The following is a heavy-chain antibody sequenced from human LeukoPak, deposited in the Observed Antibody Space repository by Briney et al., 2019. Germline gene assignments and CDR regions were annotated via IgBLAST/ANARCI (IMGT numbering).Heavy chain of an antibody. Sequence: SETLSLTCTVSGGSLSSRRYYWAWIRQPPGKGQEWIGNIYYSGSTYYNPSLKSRVTISVDTSKNRFSLNLNSVTAADTAVYYCARRIVGSSWIDYWGQGTLVTVSS. J-gene: IGHJ4*02. CDR2: IYYSGST. D-gene: IGHD1-26*01. V-gene: IGHV4-39*01. CDR1: GGSLSSRRYY. CDR3: ARRIVGSSWIDY.